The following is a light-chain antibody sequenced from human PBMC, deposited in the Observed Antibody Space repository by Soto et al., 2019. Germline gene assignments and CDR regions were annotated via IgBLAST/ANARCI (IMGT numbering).Light chain of an antibody. V-gene: IGLV2-14*03. CDR3: HSYTTRSTGV. CDR2: EVT. Sequence: QSALTQPASVSASPGQSITITCTGTSTDIGGYNYVSWYQQYPGTAPKVIIFEVTNRPSGVSDRFVGSKSGNTASLTISGLLAEDEADYYCHSYTTRSTGVFGGGTKLTVL. CDR1: STDIGGYNY. J-gene: IGLJ3*02.